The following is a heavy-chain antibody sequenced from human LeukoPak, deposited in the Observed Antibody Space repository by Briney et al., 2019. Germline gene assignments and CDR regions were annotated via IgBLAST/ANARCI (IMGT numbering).Heavy chain of an antibody. CDR2: ISGSGGST. Sequence: GGSLRLSCAASGFTFSSYAMSWVRQAPGKGLEWVSAISGSGGSTYYADSVKGRFTISRDNSKNTLYLQMNSLRAEDTAVYYCARDSVGALYFQHWGQGTLVTVSS. J-gene: IGHJ1*01. CDR1: GFTFSSYA. CDR3: ARDSVGALYFQH. V-gene: IGHV3-23*01. D-gene: IGHD1-26*01.